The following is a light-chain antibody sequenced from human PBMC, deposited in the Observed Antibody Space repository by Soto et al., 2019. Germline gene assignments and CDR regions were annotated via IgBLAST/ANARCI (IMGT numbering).Light chain of an antibody. CDR3: QQSYSTPRP. CDR1: QSITSY. CDR2: AAS. V-gene: IGKV1-39*01. J-gene: IGKJ1*01. Sequence: DIQMTQSPSSLSASVGDRVTITCRASQSITSYLNWYQQKPGKAPKLLIYAASSLQSGVPSRFSGSGSGTDFTLTISILQPEDFAAYYCQQSYSTPRPFGQGTKVDIK.